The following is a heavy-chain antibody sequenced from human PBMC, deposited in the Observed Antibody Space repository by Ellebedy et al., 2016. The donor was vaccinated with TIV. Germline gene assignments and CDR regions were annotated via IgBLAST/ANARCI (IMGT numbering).Heavy chain of an antibody. D-gene: IGHD3-3*01. CDR2: ISYDGSNK. V-gene: IGHV3-30*03. J-gene: IGHJ4*02. CDR3: AAPQVSYDFWSGYS. CDR1: GFTFSSYG. Sequence: PGGSLRLSCAASGFTFSSYGMHWVRQAPGKGLEWVAVISYDGSNKYYADSVKGRFTISRDNSKNTLYLQMNSLRVEDTAVYYCAAPQVSYDFWSGYSWGQGSLVTVSS.